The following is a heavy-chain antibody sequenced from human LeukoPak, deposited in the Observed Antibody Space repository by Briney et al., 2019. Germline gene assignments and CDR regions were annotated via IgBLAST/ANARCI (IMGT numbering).Heavy chain of an antibody. CDR3: ASGAWATRLHS. CDR2: VFDGKTT. Sequence: SDTLSLTCAVYGESLNYYYWSWIRQSPVKGLEWIGEVFDGKTTNYNPSLKSRVTISAVTSSNQFSLNLKSVTAADTAVYYCASGAWATRLHSWAQGTLVIVSS. CDR1: GESLNYYY. J-gene: IGHJ4*02. V-gene: IGHV4-34*12. D-gene: IGHD5-24*01.